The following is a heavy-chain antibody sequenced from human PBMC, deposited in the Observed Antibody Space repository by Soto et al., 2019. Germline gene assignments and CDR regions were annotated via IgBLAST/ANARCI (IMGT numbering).Heavy chain of an antibody. D-gene: IGHD3-22*01. CDR3: ARDLDSFTYDSSGYYPEYFQH. V-gene: IGHV3-7*01. CDR1: GFTFSGYW. J-gene: IGHJ1*01. CDR2: IKQDGSAK. Sequence: GGTLRLSCAASGFTFSGYWMSWVRQAPGKGLKRMANIKQDGSAKDCVDSVKGRFTISRDNAKNSLYLQMNSLRAEDTAVYYCARDLDSFTYDSSGYYPEYFQHWGQGTLVTVSS.